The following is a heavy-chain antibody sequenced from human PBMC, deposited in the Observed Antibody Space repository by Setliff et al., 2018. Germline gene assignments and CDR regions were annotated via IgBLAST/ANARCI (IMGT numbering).Heavy chain of an antibody. V-gene: IGHV3-48*03. CDR3: ASHEPWLWNAFDI. CDR2: ITTSGSTI. CDR1: GFTFRSYE. J-gene: IGHJ3*02. Sequence: GGSLRLSCAASGFTFRSYEMNWVRQAPGKGLEWISYITTSGSTIYYADSVKGRFTISRDNAKNSLYLQMNSLRAEDTAVYYCASHEPWLWNAFDIWGQGTMVTGSS. D-gene: IGHD6-19*01.